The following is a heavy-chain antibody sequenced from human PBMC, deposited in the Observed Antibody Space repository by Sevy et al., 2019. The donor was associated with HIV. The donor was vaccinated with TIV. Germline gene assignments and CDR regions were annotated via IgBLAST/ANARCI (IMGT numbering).Heavy chain of an antibody. J-gene: IGHJ5*02. CDR3: ATLDGA. Sequence: SETLSLTCTVSGGSINDYYYNWIRQPAGKGLEWIGRIYSSGRATYNPSLKSRITMSIDTSKNQLSLKLSSVTAADTAVYYCATLDGAWGQGTLVTVSS. CDR2: IYSSGRA. V-gene: IGHV4-4*07. D-gene: IGHD3-10*01. CDR1: GGSINDYY.